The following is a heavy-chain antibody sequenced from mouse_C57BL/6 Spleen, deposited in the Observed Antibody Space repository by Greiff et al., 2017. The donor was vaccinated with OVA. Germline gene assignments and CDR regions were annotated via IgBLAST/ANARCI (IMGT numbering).Heavy chain of an antibody. CDR3: TRNYGSSLYAMDY. J-gene: IGHJ4*01. CDR2: IDPETGGT. V-gene: IGHV1-15*01. D-gene: IGHD1-1*01. CDR1: GYTFTDYE. Sequence: QVQLKESGAELVRPGASVTLSCKASGYTFTDYEMHWVKQTPVHGLEWIGAIDPETGGTAYNQKFKGKAILTADKSSSTVYMELRSLTSEDSAVDYCTRNYGSSLYAMDYWGQGTSVTVSS.